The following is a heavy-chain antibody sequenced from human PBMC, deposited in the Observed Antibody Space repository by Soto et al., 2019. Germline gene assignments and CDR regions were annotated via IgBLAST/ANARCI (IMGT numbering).Heavy chain of an antibody. D-gene: IGHD3-22*01. CDR2: ISAYNGNT. CDR1: GYTFTSYG. J-gene: IGHJ4*02. Sequence: ASVKVSCKASGYTFTSYGISWVRQAPGQGLEWMGWISAYNGNTNYAQKLQGRVTMTTDTSTSTAYMELRSLRSDDTAVYYCARVPDPGYYDSSGYYNWGQGTLVTVSS. CDR3: ARVPDPGYYDSSGYYN. V-gene: IGHV1-18*01.